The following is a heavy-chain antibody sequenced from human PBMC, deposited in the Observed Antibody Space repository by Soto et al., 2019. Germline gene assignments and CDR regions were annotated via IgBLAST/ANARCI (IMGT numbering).Heavy chain of an antibody. CDR2: IVVGSGNT. J-gene: IGHJ4*02. Sequence: VKVACKASGFSFTSSAMQWVRQARGQRLEWIGWIVVGSGNTNYAQKFQERVTITRDMSTSTAYMELSSLRSEDTAAYYCAAAQLGYCSSTSCLNFDYWGQGTLVTVSS. CDR3: AAAQLGYCSSTSCLNFDY. V-gene: IGHV1-58*02. D-gene: IGHD2-2*01. CDR1: GFSFTSSA.